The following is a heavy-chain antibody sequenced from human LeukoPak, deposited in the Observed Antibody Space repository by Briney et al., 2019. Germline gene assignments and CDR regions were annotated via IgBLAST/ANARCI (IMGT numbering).Heavy chain of an antibody. CDR3: ARDRAGRDLNRLPDY. V-gene: IGHV1-46*01. J-gene: IGHJ4*02. CDR1: GYTFTSYY. D-gene: IGHD1-14*01. CDR2: INPSGGST. Sequence: ASVKVSCKASGYTFTSYYMHWVRQAPGQGLEWMGIINPSGGSTSYAQKFQGRVTMTRDTSTSTVYMELSSLRSEDTAVYYCARDRAGRDLNRLPDYWGQGTLVTVSS.